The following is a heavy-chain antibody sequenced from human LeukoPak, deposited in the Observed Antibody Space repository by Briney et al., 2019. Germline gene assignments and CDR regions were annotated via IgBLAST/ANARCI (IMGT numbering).Heavy chain of an antibody. Sequence: SETLSLTCTVSGGSISSSSYYWGWIRQPPGKGLEWIGSIYYSGSTYYNPSLKSRVTISVDTSKNQFSLKLSSVTAADTAVYYCARDWSLYSSGWYGSWFDPWGQGTLVTVSS. J-gene: IGHJ5*02. D-gene: IGHD6-19*01. CDR3: ARDWSLYSSGWYGSWFDP. CDR1: GGSISSSSYY. CDR2: IYYSGST. V-gene: IGHV4-39*07.